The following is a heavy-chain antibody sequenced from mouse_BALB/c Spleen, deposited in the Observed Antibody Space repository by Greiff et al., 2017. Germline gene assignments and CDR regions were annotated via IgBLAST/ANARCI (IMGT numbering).Heavy chain of an antibody. CDR2: IWGDGST. CDR1: GFSLTGYG. CDR3: AREGYAMDY. V-gene: IGHV2-6-7*01. J-gene: IGHJ4*01. Sequence: QVQLKESEPGLVAPSQSLSITCTVSGFSLTGYGVNWVRQPPGKGLEWLGMIWGDGSTDYNSALKSRLSISKDNSKSQVFLKMNSLQTDDTARYYCAREGYAMDYWGQGTSVTVSS.